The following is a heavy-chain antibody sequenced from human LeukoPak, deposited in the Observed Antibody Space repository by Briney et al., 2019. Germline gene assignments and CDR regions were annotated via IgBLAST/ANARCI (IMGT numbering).Heavy chain of an antibody. Sequence: GGSLRLSCAASGFTFSSYSMNWVRQAPGKWLEWVSSISSSSYIYYADSVKGRFTISRDNAKNSLYLQMNSLRAEDTAVYYCARETGNYYYYGMDVWGQGTTVTVSS. J-gene: IGHJ6*02. CDR1: GFTFSSYS. CDR2: ISSSSYI. CDR3: ARETGNYYYYGMDV. V-gene: IGHV3-21*01. D-gene: IGHD3-10*01.